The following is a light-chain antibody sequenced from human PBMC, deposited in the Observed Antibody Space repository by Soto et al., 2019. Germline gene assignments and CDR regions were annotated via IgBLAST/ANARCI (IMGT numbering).Light chain of an antibody. CDR3: QQRSNWPRT. CDR2: DAS. V-gene: IGKV3-11*01. CDR1: QSVSSY. Sequence: EIVLTQSPATLSLSPGERATLSCRASQSVSSYLAWYQQKVGQSPRLLIYDASNRATGIPARFSGSGSGTAFTLTISSLEPEAFAVYYCQQRSNWPRTFGQGTKVEIK. J-gene: IGKJ1*01.